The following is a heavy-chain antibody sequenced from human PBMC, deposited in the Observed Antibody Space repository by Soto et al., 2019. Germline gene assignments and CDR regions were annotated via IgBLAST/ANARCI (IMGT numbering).Heavy chain of an antibody. V-gene: IGHV3-66*01. CDR3: VRVWGTYSEWFDP. CDR2: IYSGGST. D-gene: IGHD3-16*01. CDR1: GFTVSSNY. J-gene: IGHJ5*02. Sequence: GGSLRLSCAASGFTVSSNYMSWVRQAPGKGLEWVSVIYSGGSTYYADSVKGRFTISRDNSKNTLYLQMNSLRAEDTAVYYCVRVWGTYSEWFDPWGQGTLVIVSS.